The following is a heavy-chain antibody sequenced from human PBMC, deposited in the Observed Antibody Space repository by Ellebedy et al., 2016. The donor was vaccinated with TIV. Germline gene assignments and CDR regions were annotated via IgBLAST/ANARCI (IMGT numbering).Heavy chain of an antibody. CDR1: GLTFSSHA. CDR3: ARDPVGVGPAFDI. J-gene: IGHJ3*02. Sequence: ESLKISCAASGLTFSSHAMSWVRQAPGKGLEWVSSITATGDTTYSADSVKVRFTISRDNSKNTLSLQMNSLRPEDTAVYYCARDPVGVGPAFDIWGQGTIVTVSS. CDR2: ITATGDTT. D-gene: IGHD4-23*01. V-gene: IGHV3-23*01.